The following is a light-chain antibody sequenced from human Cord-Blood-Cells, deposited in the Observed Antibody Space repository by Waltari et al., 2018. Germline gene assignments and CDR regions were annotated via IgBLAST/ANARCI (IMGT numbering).Light chain of an antibody. CDR3: QQRSNRPWT. Sequence: EIVLTQSPATLSLSPGERATLSCRASQSVSSYLAWYQQKPGQAPRLLIYVASNRATGIPARFSGSGSGTDFTLTISSLEPEDFAVYYCQQRSNRPWTFGQGTKVEIK. J-gene: IGKJ1*01. CDR1: QSVSSY. V-gene: IGKV3-11*01. CDR2: VAS.